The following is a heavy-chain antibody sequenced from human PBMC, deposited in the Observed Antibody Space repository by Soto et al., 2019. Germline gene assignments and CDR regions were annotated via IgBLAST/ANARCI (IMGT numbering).Heavy chain of an antibody. Sequence: EVQLVESGGGLVQPGGSLRLSCAASRFTVSSKYMSWVRQAPGRGLECVSLIYSAGSTSYADSVKGRCTISRDNSKNALYLRMNSLRDEDTGVYYCARDGLHGSGGRCYGVPMDVWGEGTTVTVSS. V-gene: IGHV3-66*01. CDR3: ARDGLHGSGGRCYGVPMDV. J-gene: IGHJ6*04. CDR2: IYSAGST. CDR1: RFTVSSKY. D-gene: IGHD2-15*01.